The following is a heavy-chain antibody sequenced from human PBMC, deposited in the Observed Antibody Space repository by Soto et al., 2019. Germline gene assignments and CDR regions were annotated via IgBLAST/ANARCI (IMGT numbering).Heavy chain of an antibody. CDR2: ISSSGSNI. J-gene: IGHJ6*03. D-gene: IGHD2-2*01. Sequence: QVQLVESGGGLVKPGGSLRLSGAASGFTFSDYYMTWFRQAPGKGLEWVSHISSSGSNIFYADSVKGRFTISRDNAKDSLYLQMNSLRAGDTAVYYCARDPRYCSSASCYDDDYYSYMDVWGKGTTVTVSS. CDR3: ARDPRYCSSASCYDDDYYSYMDV. CDR1: GFTFSDYY. V-gene: IGHV3-11*01.